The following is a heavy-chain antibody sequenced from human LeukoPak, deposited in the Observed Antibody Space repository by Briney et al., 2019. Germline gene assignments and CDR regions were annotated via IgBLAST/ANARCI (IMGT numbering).Heavy chain of an antibody. Sequence: PGGSLRLSCAASGFTFSTYAMSWVRQAPGKGLEWVSGISGSGGSTYCADSVKGRFTISRDNSKNMLYLQMNSLRAEDTAVYYCAKTDSDISTAYVHWGQGTLVTVSS. CDR2: ISGSGGST. D-gene: IGHD3-9*01. J-gene: IGHJ4*02. V-gene: IGHV3-23*01. CDR1: GFTFSTYA. CDR3: AKTDSDISTAYVH.